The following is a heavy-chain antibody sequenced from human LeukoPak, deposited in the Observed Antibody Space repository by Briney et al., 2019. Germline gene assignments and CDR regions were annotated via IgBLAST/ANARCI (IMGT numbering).Heavy chain of an antibody. V-gene: IGHV3-74*01. CDR1: GCTLSTYW. D-gene: IGHD6-13*01. CDR3: AKTPYSSSWTLGY. Sequence: GGSLRLSCAACGCTLSTYWIHWVRQAPGKGLVWVSRINSDGSSTSYADSVKGRFTISRDNAKNTLYLQLNSLRAEDTDVYYCAKTPYSSSWTLGYWGQGTLVTVSS. J-gene: IGHJ4*02. CDR2: INSDGSST.